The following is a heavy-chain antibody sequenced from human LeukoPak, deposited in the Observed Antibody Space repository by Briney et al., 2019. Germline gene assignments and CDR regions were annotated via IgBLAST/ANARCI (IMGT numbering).Heavy chain of an antibody. CDR1: GFSFSTYS. CDR2: ISSSSGDI. J-gene: IGHJ4*02. Sequence: GGSLRLSCAASGFSFSTYSMNWVRQAPGKGPERVSSISSSSGDIYYGDSVKGRFTISRDNAKNSLYLQMNSLRVEDTAVYSCTVDTDYFEGLGFPRPALNDYWGQGTLVTVSS. V-gene: IGHV3-21*01. CDR3: TVDTDYFEGLGFPRPALNDY. D-gene: IGHD3-22*01.